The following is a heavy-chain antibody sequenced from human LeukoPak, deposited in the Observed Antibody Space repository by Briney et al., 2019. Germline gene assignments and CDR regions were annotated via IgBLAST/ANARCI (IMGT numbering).Heavy chain of an antibody. V-gene: IGHV3-48*02. CDR1: ALTLSSYT. Sequence: GGSLRPSSAASALTLSSYTMKWVRQPPGGLRGWVSYISTSISPILYADSVKGRFTISRDTATNSLYLQMNSLRDEDTAMYYCARDPNYRSSWYVSYYYYYMDVWGKETTVTVPS. D-gene: IGHD6-13*01. CDR3: ARDPNYRSSWYVSYYYYYMDV. CDR2: ISTSISPI. J-gene: IGHJ6*03.